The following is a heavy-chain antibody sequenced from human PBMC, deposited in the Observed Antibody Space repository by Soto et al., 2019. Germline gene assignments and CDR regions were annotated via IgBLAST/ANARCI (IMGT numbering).Heavy chain of an antibody. Sequence: SVKVSCKASGGTLSSYAISWVRQAPGQGLGWMGGIIPIFGTANYAQKFQGRVTITADESTSTAYMELSSLRSEDTAVYYCARDDYGDYRFDCWGQGTLVTVSS. CDR3: ARDDYGDYRFDC. CDR1: GGTLSSYA. V-gene: IGHV1-69*13. D-gene: IGHD4-17*01. J-gene: IGHJ4*02. CDR2: IIPIFGTA.